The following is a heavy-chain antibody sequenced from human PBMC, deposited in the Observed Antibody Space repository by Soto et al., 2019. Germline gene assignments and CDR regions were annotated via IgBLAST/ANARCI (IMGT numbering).Heavy chain of an antibody. J-gene: IGHJ5*02. CDR3: ARSVITLNWFDP. D-gene: IGHD3-22*01. CDR1: GGTFSSYA. V-gene: IGHV1-69*13. Sequence: ASVKVSCKASGGTFSSYAISWVRQAPGQGLECMGGIIPIFGTANYAQKFQGRVTITAXXXXSXXXMXLXSLRSEXTAVYYCARSVITLNWFDPWGQGTLLTVSS. CDR2: IIPIFGTA.